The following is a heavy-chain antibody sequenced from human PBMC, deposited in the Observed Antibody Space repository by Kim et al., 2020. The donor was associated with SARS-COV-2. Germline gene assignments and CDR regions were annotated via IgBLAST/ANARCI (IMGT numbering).Heavy chain of an antibody. J-gene: IGHJ5*02. CDR3: ARVGIKRITIFGVVDPSNWFDP. D-gene: IGHD3-3*01. CDR2: IYFSGNT. V-gene: IGHV4-39*01. CDR1: GGSISSSSYY. Sequence: SETLSLTCTVSGGSISSSSYYWGWIRQPPGKGLEWIGSIYFSGNTYYNPSLKSRVTISVDTSKNQFSLKLRSVTAADTAVYYCARVGIKRITIFGVVDPSNWFDPWGQGTLVTVSS.